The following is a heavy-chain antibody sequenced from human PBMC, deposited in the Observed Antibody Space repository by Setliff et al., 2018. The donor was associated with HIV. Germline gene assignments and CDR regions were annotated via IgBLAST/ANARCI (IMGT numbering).Heavy chain of an antibody. Sequence: PGGSLRLSCAASGFTFSSYSMNWVRQAPGKGLEWVSYISSSSSTIYYADSVKGRFTISRDNAKNSLYLQMNSLRAEDTAVYYCARGLNYYGSGSYLPLGYWGQGTLVTVSS. CDR1: GFTFSSYS. CDR2: ISSSSSTI. CDR3: ARGLNYYGSGSYLPLGY. J-gene: IGHJ4*02. D-gene: IGHD3-10*01. V-gene: IGHV3-48*01.